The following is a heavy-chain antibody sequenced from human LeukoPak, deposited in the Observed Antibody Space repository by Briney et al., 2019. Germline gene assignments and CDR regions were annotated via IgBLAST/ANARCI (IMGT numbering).Heavy chain of an antibody. CDR3: TTGGGGEAMYAMGN. CDR2: IHYDGSEN. D-gene: IGHD2-8*01. V-gene: IGHV3-30*02. J-gene: IGHJ4*02. CDR1: GFSITHYS. Sequence: GGSLRLSCTSSGFSITHYSMQWVRQAPGKALEWVAFIHYDGSENFYADSVKGRFTISRDNSKNSLYVQMNSLRVEDTGRYYCTTGGGGEAMYAMGNWGQGTLVTVSS.